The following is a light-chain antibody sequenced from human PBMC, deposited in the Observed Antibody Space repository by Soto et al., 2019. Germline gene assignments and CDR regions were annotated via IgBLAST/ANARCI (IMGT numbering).Light chain of an antibody. J-gene: IGLJ1*01. Sequence: QSVLTQPASVSGSPGQSITISCTGTSSDVGGYNYVSWYQQHPGKAPKLMIYDVTNRPSGVSKRFSGSKSGYTASLTISGLQAEDEADYYCSSYTSSSTYVFGTGTKVTVL. CDR3: SSYTSSSTYV. CDR2: DVT. V-gene: IGLV2-14*03. CDR1: SSDVGGYNY.